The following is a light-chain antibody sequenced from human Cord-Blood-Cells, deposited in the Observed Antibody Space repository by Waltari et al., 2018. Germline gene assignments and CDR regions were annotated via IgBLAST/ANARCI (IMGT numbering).Light chain of an antibody. Sequence: QSALTQPASVSGSPGQSITISCTATSSDVGGYNYLSWYQQHPGKAPKLMIYDVSKRPSGVSNRFSGSKSGNTASLTISGLQAEDEADYYCSSYTSSSTYVFGTGTKVTVL. CDR2: DVS. V-gene: IGLV2-14*01. CDR1: SSDVGGYNY. CDR3: SSYTSSSTYV. J-gene: IGLJ1*01.